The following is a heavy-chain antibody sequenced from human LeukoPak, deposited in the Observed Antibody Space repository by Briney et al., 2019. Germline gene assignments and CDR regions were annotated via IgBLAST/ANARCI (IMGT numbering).Heavy chain of an antibody. D-gene: IGHD3-10*01. CDR3: ARDNRVDAFDI. J-gene: IGHJ3*02. CDR1: GYTFTSYY. V-gene: IGHV1-46*01. Sequence: ASVKVSCNASGYTFTSYYMHWVRQAPGQGLEWMGIINPSGGSTSYAQKFQGRVTMTRDTSTSTVYMELSSLRSEDTAVYYCARDNRVDAFDIWGQGTMVTVSS. CDR2: INPSGGST.